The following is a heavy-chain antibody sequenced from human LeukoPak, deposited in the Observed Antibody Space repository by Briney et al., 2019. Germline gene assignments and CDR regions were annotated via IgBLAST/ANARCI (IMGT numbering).Heavy chain of an antibody. J-gene: IGHJ6*03. Sequence: ASVKVSCKVSGYILTELSMHWVRQAPGKGLEWMGGFDPEDGETIYAQKFQGRVTMTEDTSTDTAYMELSGLRSEDTAVYYCATGSAGNLYYYYYMDVWGKGTTVTVSS. CDR3: ATGSAGNLYYYYYMDV. V-gene: IGHV1-24*01. CDR2: FDPEDGET. CDR1: GYILTELS. D-gene: IGHD1-14*01.